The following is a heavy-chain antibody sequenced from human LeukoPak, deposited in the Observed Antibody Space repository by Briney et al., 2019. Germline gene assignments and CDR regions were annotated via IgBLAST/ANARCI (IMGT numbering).Heavy chain of an antibody. J-gene: IGHJ6*02. D-gene: IGHD5-12*01. V-gene: IGHV3-66*01. CDR1: GFTVSSNY. Sequence: GGSLRLSCAASGFTVSSNYMSWVRQAPGKGLEWVSVIYSGGSTYYADSVKGRFTISRDNSKNTLYLQMNSLRAEDTAVYYCARDQLGLRGYYYYGMDVWGQGTTVIVSS. CDR3: ARDQLGLRGYYYYGMDV. CDR2: IYSGGST.